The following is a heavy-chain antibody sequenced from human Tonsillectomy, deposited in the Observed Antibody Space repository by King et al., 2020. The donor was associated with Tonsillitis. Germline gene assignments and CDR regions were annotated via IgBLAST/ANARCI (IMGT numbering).Heavy chain of an antibody. CDR3: AKDGSVGGVIGRGYFDY. D-gene: IGHD3-16*02. CDR1: GFTFSSYS. CDR2: ISGSGGST. V-gene: IGHV3-23*04. Sequence: VQLVESGGGLVQPGGSLRLSCAASGFTFSSYSMSWVRQAPGKGLEWVSAISGSGGSTYYADSVKGRFTISRYNSKNTLYLQMNSLGAEDTAVYYRAKDGSVGGVIGRGYFDYWGQGTLVTVSS. J-gene: IGHJ4*02.